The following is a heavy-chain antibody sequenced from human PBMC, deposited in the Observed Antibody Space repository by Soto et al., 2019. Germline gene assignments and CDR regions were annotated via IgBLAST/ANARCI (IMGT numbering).Heavy chain of an antibody. V-gene: IGHV1-3*01. J-gene: IGHJ5*02. D-gene: IGHD2-2*01. CDR2: INGGNGNT. CDR3: AKTPACSSTSCYNWFDP. CDR1: GYIFISYA. Sequence: QVPLVQSGAEVKKPGASVKVSCKASGYIFISYAVHWVRQAPGQRLEWMGWINGGNGNTKYSQKFQDRVTITRDTSASTAYMELSSLRSEDTAVYYCAKTPACSSTSCYNWFDPWGQGTLVTVSS.